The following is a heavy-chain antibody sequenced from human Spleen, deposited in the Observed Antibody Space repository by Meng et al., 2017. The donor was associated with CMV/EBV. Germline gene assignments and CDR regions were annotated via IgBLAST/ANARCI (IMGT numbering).Heavy chain of an antibody. CDR2: VNPKTGDT. D-gene: IGHD6-19*01. V-gene: IGHV1-2*02. CDR3: AREGTSSYWFRVLRY. J-gene: IGHJ4*02. Sequence: ASVKVSCKASGYTFTGYYMHWVRQAPGQGLEWMGWVNPKTGDTIYAQKFQGRVTMTRDTSISTAYMELSGLKFDDTAVYYCAREGTSSYWFRVLRYWGQGTLVTVSS. CDR1: GYTFTGYY.